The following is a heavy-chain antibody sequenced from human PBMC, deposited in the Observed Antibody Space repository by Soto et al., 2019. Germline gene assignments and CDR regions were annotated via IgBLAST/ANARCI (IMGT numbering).Heavy chain of an antibody. D-gene: IGHD6-6*01. CDR3: ARPRTIYSSSSGLDYYYYYGMDV. Sequence: PSETLSLTCTVSGGSISSSSYYWGWIRQPPGKGLEWIGSIYYSGSTYYNPSLKSRVTISVDTSKNQFSLKLSSVTAADTAVYYCARPRTIYSSSSGLDYYYYYGMDVWGQGTTVTVSS. V-gene: IGHV4-39*01. CDR2: IYYSGST. J-gene: IGHJ6*02. CDR1: GGSISSSSYY.